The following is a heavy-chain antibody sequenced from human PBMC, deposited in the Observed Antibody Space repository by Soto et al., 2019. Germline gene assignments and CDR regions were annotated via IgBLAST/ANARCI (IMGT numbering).Heavy chain of an antibody. D-gene: IGHD6-6*01. CDR2: IWFDGDNK. Sequence: QVHLVESGGGVVQPGRSLRLSCAASGFTFNNYGMHWVRQAPGKGLEWVAVIWFDGDNKYYADSVKGRFTISRDNSKNMLYLQFNSLRAEDSAVYYCARDSSLSTYYFDSWGQGTLVTFAS. V-gene: IGHV3-33*01. J-gene: IGHJ4*02. CDR3: ARDSSLSTYYFDS. CDR1: GFTFNNYG.